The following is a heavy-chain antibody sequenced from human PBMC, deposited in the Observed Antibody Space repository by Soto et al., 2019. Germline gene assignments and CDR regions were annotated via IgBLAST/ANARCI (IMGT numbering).Heavy chain of an antibody. J-gene: IGHJ4*02. CDR3: AREPEGIAAALDY. V-gene: IGHV3-21*01. CDR2: VSSSGSFI. Sequence: GGSLRLSCAASGFTFRTYGMNWVRRAPGGGLEWVASVSSSGSFIYYADSVKGRFTISRDDAEKSLYLQMNSLRAEDTALYYCAREPEGIAAALDYWGRGTLVTVSS. CDR1: GFTFRTYG. D-gene: IGHD6-13*01.